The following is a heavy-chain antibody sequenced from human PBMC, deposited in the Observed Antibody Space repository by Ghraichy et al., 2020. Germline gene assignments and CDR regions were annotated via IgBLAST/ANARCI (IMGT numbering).Heavy chain of an antibody. J-gene: IGHJ6*02. Sequence: SETLSLTCAVYGGSFSGYYWSWIRQPPGKGLEWIGEINHSGSTNYNPSLKSRVTISVDTSKNQFSLKLSSVTAADTAVYYCARGYGLLWFGERVGMDVWGQGTTVTVSS. CDR1: GGSFSGYY. V-gene: IGHV4-34*01. D-gene: IGHD3-10*01. CDR3: ARGYGLLWFGERVGMDV. CDR2: INHSGST.